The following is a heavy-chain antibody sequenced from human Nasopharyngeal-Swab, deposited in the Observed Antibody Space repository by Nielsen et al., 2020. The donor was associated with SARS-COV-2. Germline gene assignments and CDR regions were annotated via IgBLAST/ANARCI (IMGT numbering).Heavy chain of an antibody. V-gene: IGHV3-7*01. Sequence: GESLKISCAASGFTFSSLWMSWVRQVPGKGLEWVADINPDGSEKFYVDSVKGRFTISRDNDKNSMSLQMNSLRVEDTAVYYCARDWSRAADVWGQGTMVTVSS. D-gene: IGHD2-15*01. CDR3: ARDWSRAADV. J-gene: IGHJ3*01. CDR1: GFTFSSLW. CDR2: INPDGSEK.